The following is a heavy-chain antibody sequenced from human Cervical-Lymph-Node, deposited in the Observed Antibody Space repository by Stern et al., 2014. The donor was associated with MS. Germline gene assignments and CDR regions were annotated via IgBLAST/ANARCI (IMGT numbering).Heavy chain of an antibody. V-gene: IGHV1-2*06. J-gene: IGHJ6*02. Sequence: QVPLVQSGAEVKKPGASVKVSCKASGYTFTGYYIHWVRRAPGQGLEWMGRIDPNSGGANYAQSFQGGVALTRDTSISTTYMELSSLRSDDTAIYYCARQYCSGGKCHSSAYNYNGMDVWGQGTTVTVSS. D-gene: IGHD2-15*01. CDR2: IDPNSGGA. CDR1: GYTFTGYY. CDR3: ARQYCSGGKCHSSAYNYNGMDV.